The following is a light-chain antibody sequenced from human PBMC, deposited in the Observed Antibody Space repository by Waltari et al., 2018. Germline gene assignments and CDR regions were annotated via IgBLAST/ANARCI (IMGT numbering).Light chain of an antibody. Sequence: QSALTQPAPVSGSPGQWITISCTGTSSYVGGFSYAPWYQQHPGTAPKLMIYDVSNRPSGVSNRFSDSEYGKTASLTISGLQADEEADHYFSSYTSSSPPFRFGTGTKVTLL. CDR2: DVS. CDR1: SSYVGGFSY. CDR3: SSYTSSSPPFR. V-gene: IGLV2-14*03. J-gene: IGLJ1*01.